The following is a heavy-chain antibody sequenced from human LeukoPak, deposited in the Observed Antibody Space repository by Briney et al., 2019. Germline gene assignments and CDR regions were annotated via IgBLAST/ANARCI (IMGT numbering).Heavy chain of an antibody. D-gene: IGHD3-16*01. V-gene: IGHV7-4-1*02. CDR3: ARDTFQGELRWFDP. J-gene: IGHJ5*02. CDR1: GYTFTSYA. Sequence: ASVKVSCKASGYTFTSYAMNWVRQAPGQGLEWMGWINTNTGNPTYAQGFTGRFVFSLGTSVSTAYLQISSLKAEDTAVYYCARDTFQGELRWFDPWGQGTLVTVSS. CDR2: INTNTGNP.